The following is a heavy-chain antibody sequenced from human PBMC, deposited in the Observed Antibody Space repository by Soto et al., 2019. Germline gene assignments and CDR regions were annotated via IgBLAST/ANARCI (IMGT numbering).Heavy chain of an antibody. V-gene: IGHV3-23*01. J-gene: IGHJ5*02. CDR3: AQGASFGYRYGSPPFP. D-gene: IGHD5-18*01. CDR2: ISGSGGST. CDR1: GFTFSRYA. Sequence: PGGSLRLSCAASGFTFSRYAMSWVRQAPGKGLEWVSAISGSGGSTYYADSVKGRFTISRDNSKNTLYLQMNSLRAEDTAVYYCAQGASFGYRYGSPPFPWGQGPLVTVSS.